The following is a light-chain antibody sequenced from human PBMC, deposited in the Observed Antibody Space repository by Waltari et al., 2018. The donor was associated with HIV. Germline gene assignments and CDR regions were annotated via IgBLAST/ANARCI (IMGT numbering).Light chain of an antibody. CDR3: YSRDSSGNSWV. V-gene: IGLV3-10*01. Sequence: SYELTQPPSVSVSPGQTARITCSGDALPTRYAYWYQQKSGQPPVLVIYEDSKRPSGTPERFSGSSSGTMATLTISGAQVEDEADYYCYSRDSSGNSWVFGGGTKLTVL. J-gene: IGLJ3*02. CDR1: ALPTRY. CDR2: EDS.